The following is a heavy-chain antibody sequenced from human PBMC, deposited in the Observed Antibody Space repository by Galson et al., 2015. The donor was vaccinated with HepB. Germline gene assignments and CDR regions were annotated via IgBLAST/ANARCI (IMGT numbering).Heavy chain of an antibody. CDR2: ISSSSSYT. V-gene: IGHV3-11*03. CDR3: ARTGHYYYGSGSLRPPDY. D-gene: IGHD3-10*01. J-gene: IGHJ4*02. CDR1: GFTFSDYY. Sequence: SLRLSCAASGFTFSDYYMSWIRQAPGKGLEWVSYISSSSSYTNYADSVKGRFTISRDNAKNSLYLQMNSLRAEDTAVYYCARTGHYYYGSGSLRPPDYWGQGTLVTVSS.